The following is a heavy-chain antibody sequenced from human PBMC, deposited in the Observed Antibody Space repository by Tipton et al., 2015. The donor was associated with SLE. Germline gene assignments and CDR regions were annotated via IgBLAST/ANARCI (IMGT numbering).Heavy chain of an antibody. Sequence: TLSLTCTVSGGSISSYYWSWIRQPPGKGLEWIGYIYYSGSTNYNPSLKSRVTISVDTSKNQFSLKLSSVTAADTAVYYCARAHSSGYYGYWGQGTLATVSS. D-gene: IGHD3-22*01. CDR2: IYYSGST. CDR3: ARAHSSGYYGY. J-gene: IGHJ4*02. V-gene: IGHV4-59*01. CDR1: GGSISSYY.